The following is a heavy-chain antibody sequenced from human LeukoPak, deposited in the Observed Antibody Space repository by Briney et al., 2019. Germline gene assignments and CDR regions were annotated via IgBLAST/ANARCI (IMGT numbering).Heavy chain of an antibody. CDR3: ATVVVHYWYFDL. CDR2: IYHSGST. Sequence: SETLSLTCTVSGYSISSGYYWGWIRQPPGKGLEWIGTIYHSGSTYYNPSLQSRVTLSVDTSKNQFSLKLTSVTAADTAVYYCATVVVHYWYFDLWGRGTLVTVSS. V-gene: IGHV4-38-2*02. CDR1: GYSISSGYY. D-gene: IGHD2-15*01. J-gene: IGHJ2*01.